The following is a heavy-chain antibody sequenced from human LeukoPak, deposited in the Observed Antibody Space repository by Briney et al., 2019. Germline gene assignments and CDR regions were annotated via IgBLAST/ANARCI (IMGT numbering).Heavy chain of an antibody. Sequence: SETLSLTCDVYGGSFSGYYWSWIRQPPGKGLEWIGEINHSRRTNYNPSLKSRVTISVDTSRNQFSLILSSVTAADTAVYYCARAYCGGDCYGVDYYNYYSMDIWGQGTTVTVSS. D-gene: IGHD2-21*02. CDR1: GGSFSGYY. CDR2: INHSRRT. V-gene: IGHV4-34*01. CDR3: ARAYCGGDCYGVDYYNYYSMDI. J-gene: IGHJ6*02.